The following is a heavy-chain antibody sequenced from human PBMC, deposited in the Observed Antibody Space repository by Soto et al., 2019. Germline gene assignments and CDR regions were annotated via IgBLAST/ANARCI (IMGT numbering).Heavy chain of an antibody. CDR1: GFTFISYG. V-gene: IGHV3-33*01. J-gene: IGHJ6*02. CDR3: ARGSFGYYYYGMDV. D-gene: IGHD3-10*01. Sequence: GGSLRLSCAASGFTFISYGMHWVRQAPGKGLEWVAVIWYDGSNKYYADSVKGRFTISRDNSKNTLYLQMNSLRAEDTAVYYCARGSFGYYYYGMDVWGQGTTVTVSS. CDR2: IWYDGSNK.